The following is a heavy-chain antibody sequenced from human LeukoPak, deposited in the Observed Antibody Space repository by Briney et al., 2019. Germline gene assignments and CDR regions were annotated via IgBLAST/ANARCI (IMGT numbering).Heavy chain of an antibody. V-gene: IGHV3-30*02. J-gene: IGHJ4*02. CDR2: IRYDGNNK. Sequence: GGSLRLSCAASGFTFSSFGMHWVRQAPGKGLEWVAFIRYDGNNKYYADSVKGRFTISRDNSKNTLYLQMNSLRAEDTAVYYCATNRVTYYYDSSGYYSGYWGQGTLVTVSS. D-gene: IGHD3-22*01. CDR1: GFTFSSFG. CDR3: ATNRVTYYYDSSGYYSGY.